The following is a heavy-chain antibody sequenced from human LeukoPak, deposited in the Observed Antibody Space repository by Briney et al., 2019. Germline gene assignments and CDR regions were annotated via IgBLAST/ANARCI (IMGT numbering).Heavy chain of an antibody. D-gene: IGHD3-22*01. Sequence: ASVKVSCKASGYTFTSYYMHWVRQAPGQGLEWMGIINPSGGSTSYAQKFQGRVTMTRDTSTSTVYMGLSSLRSGDTAVYYCARAYYYDSSGYWDAFDIWGQGTMVTVSS. CDR1: GYTFTSYY. CDR3: ARAYYYDSSGYWDAFDI. J-gene: IGHJ3*02. CDR2: INPSGGST. V-gene: IGHV1-46*01.